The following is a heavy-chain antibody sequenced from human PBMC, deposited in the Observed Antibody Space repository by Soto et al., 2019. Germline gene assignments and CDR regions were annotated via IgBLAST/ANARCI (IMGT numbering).Heavy chain of an antibody. J-gene: IGHJ4*02. V-gene: IGHV3-23*01. Sequence: GGSLRLSCAASGFTFSNYAMTWVRQAPGKGLEWVSAISGGGGGTFYADSVKGRFTISRDNSKNTLYLQMNSLRAEDTAVYYCATRDGYNVFDYWGQETLVTVSS. CDR3: ATRDGYNVFDY. CDR1: GFTFSNYA. D-gene: IGHD5-12*01. CDR2: ISGGGGGT.